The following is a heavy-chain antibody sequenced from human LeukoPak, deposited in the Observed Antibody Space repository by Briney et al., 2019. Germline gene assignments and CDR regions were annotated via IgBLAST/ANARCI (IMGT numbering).Heavy chain of an antibody. V-gene: IGHV4-59*01. CDR1: GGSISSYF. CDR2: INYSGSS. Sequence: SETLSLTCTVSGGSISSYFWSWIRQPPGKRLEWIGYINYSGSSDYNPSLKSRVTFSVDTSKNQFSLRLSSVTAADTAVYYCGRRTYYDTLTGYNYWYFDLWGRGTLVTVSS. CDR3: GRRTYYDTLTGYNYWYFDL. J-gene: IGHJ2*01. D-gene: IGHD3-9*01.